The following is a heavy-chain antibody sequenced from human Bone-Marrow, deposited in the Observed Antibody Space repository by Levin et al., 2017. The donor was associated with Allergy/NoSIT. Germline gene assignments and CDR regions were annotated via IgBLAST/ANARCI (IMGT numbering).Heavy chain of an antibody. CDR2: INHSGST. CDR3: ARVFHVTTNPDY. V-gene: IGHV4-34*01. Sequence: PSETLSLTCAVYGGSFSGYYWSWIRQPPGKGLEWIGEINHSGSTNYNPSLKSRVTISVDTSKNQFSLKLSSVTAADTAVYYCARVFHVTTNPDYWGQGTLVTVSS. D-gene: IGHD4-17*01. J-gene: IGHJ4*02. CDR1: GGSFSGYY.